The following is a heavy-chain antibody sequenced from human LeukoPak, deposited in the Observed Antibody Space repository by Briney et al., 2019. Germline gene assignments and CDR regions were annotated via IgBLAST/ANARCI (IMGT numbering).Heavy chain of an antibody. CDR2: INHRGST. CDR3: ARLSVLRYFDWLLLRNYFDY. D-gene: IGHD3-9*01. J-gene: IGHJ4*02. Sequence: SETLSLTCTVSGYSISSGYYWGWIRQSPGKGLEWIGEINHRGSTNYNPSLKRRVTISVDTSKNQFSLKLSSVTAADTAVYYCARLSVLRYFDWLLLRNYFDYWGQGTLVTVSS. CDR1: GYSISSGYY. V-gene: IGHV4-38-2*02.